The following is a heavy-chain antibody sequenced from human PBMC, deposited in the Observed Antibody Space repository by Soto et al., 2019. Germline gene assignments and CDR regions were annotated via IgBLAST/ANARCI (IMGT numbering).Heavy chain of an antibody. J-gene: IGHJ4*02. CDR3: ARFSRSGECH. CDR2: IKQDGSQT. V-gene: IGHV3-7*01. D-gene: IGHD3-10*01. Sequence: GGSLRLSCAASGFTFSSYWMSWVRQPPGKGLEWVANIKQDGSQTNYVDSVKGRFTISRDNAKNSLYLQMNSLRVDDTAVYYCARFSRSGECHWGQGTLLTVSS. CDR1: GFTFSSYW.